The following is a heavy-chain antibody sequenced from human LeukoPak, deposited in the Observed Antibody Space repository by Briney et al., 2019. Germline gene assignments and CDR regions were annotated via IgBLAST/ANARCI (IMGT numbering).Heavy chain of an antibody. J-gene: IGHJ4*02. CDR2: IIPIFGTA. CDR1: GGTFSSYA. CDR3: ARSQQLVRRYFDY. V-gene: IGHV1-69*06. D-gene: IGHD6-13*01. Sequence: SVKVSCKASGGTFSSYAISWVRQAPGQGPEWMGGIIPIFGTANYAQKFQGRVTITADKSTSTAYMELSSLRSEDTAVYYCARSQQLVRRYFDYWGQGTLVTVSS.